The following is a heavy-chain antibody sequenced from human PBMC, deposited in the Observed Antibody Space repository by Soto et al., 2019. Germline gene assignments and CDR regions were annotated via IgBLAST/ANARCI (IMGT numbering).Heavy chain of an antibody. CDR3: ARSTTMVRGVITAYYYYGMDV. V-gene: IGHV4-30-4*01. Sequence: QVQLQESGPGLVKPSQTLSLTCTVSGGSISSGDYYWSWIRQPPGKGLEWIGYIYYSGSTYYNPSLKSRVTISVDTSKNQFSLKLSSVTAADTAVYYCARSTTMVRGVITAYYYYGMDVWGQGTTVTVSS. D-gene: IGHD3-10*01. J-gene: IGHJ6*02. CDR2: IYYSGST. CDR1: GGSISSGDYY.